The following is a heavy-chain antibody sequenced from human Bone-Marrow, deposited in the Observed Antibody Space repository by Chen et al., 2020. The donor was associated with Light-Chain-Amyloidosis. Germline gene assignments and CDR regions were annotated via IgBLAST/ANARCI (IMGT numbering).Heavy chain of an antibody. V-gene: IGHV1-69*05. CDR2: ISPIYRTS. CDR3: ATERGAGGWFDP. J-gene: IGHJ5*02. CDR1: GGASSSYA. Sequence: QVQLVQSAAEVKKPGSAVKVSCKSLGGASSSYAISWVRQAPGQGLEWMGSISPIYRTSTYAQRFQGRVAITTSESATTAYMELRSLRSEDTAVYYCATERGAGGWFDPWGQGTLVTVSS. D-gene: IGHD1-26*01.